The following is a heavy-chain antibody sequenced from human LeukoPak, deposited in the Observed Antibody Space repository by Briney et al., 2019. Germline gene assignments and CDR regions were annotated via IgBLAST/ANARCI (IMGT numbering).Heavy chain of an antibody. D-gene: IGHD3-22*01. CDR1: GFTFSSYG. J-gene: IGHJ3*02. V-gene: IGHV3-33*01. Sequence: GRSLRLSCAASGFTFSSYGMHWVRQAPGMGLEWVAVIWYDGSNKYYADSVKGRFTISRDNSKNTLYLQMNSLKTEDTAVYYCVVITRGDAFDIWGQGTMVTVSS. CDR2: IWYDGSNK. CDR3: VVITRGDAFDI.